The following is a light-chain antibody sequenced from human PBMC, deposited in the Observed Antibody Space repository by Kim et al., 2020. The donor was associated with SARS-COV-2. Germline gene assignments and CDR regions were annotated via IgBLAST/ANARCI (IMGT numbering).Light chain of an antibody. CDR3: QQYNQLPLT. CDR2: GAS. J-gene: IGKJ4*01. Sequence: VSQGERAPRSCRASQSVSSNLAWYQQKPGQAPRLLIKGASTRATGIAARFSGSGSGTEFTLTISSLQSEDFAFYYCQQYNQLPLTFGGGTKVDIK. V-gene: IGKV3-15*01. CDR1: QSVSSN.